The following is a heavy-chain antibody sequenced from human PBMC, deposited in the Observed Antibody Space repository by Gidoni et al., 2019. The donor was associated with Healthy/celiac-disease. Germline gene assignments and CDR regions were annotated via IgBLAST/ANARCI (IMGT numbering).Heavy chain of an antibody. Sequence: QVQLVESGGGVVQPGRSLILSCAASGFTVSSYGMHWVRQAQGKGLEWVAVLSYEGSNKYYADSVKGRFTISRDNSKNTLYLQMNRLRAEDTAVYYCAKDRSIVGATYYFDYWGQGTLVTVSS. J-gene: IGHJ4*02. CDR2: LSYEGSNK. CDR3: AKDRSIVGATYYFDY. CDR1: GFTVSSYG. V-gene: IGHV3-30*18. D-gene: IGHD1-26*01.